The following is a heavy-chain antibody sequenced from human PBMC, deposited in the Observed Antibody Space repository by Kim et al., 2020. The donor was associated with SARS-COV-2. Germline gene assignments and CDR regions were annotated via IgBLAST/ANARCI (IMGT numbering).Heavy chain of an antibody. D-gene: IGHD3-9*01. CDR1: GFTFSSYS. CDR2: ISSSSSTI. Sequence: GGSLRLSCAASGFTFSSYSMNWVRQAPGKGLEWVSYISSSSSTIYYADSVKGRFTISRDNAKNSLYLQMNSLRDEDTAVYYCARSWRNDIWTGYSDYWGQGTLVTVSS. CDR3: ARSWRNDIWTGYSDY. J-gene: IGHJ4*02. V-gene: IGHV3-48*02.